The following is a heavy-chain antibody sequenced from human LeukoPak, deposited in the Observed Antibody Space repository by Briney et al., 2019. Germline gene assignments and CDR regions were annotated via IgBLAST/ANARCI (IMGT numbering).Heavy chain of an antibody. CDR3: EKDLGGNFGVIGGFDY. CDR1: GFIFRTYA. J-gene: IGHJ4*02. CDR2: ICGSSGGT. V-gene: IGHV3-23*01. Sequence: GGSLRLSCAASGFIFRTYAMNWVRQAPGEGLGWGSGICGSSGGTYYADSVKGRFTSSRDDSKNTLYLQMSSLRTEDTAVYYCEKDLGGNFGVIGGFDYWGQGTLVTVSS. D-gene: IGHD3-3*01.